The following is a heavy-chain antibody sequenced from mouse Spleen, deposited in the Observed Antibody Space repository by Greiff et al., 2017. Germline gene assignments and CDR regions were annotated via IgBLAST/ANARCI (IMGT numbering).Heavy chain of an antibody. J-gene: IGHJ2*01. V-gene: IGHV5-9*04. CDR1: GFTFSSYY. Sequence: EVKVVESGGGLVKRGGSLKLSCAASGFTFSSYYMSWVRQTPEKRLEWVATISSGGGSTYYPDSVKGRFTISRDNAKNTLYLQMSSLNSEDTAVYYCARSLRYYFDYWGQGTTLTVSS. CDR3: ARSLRYYFDY. CDR2: ISSGGGST.